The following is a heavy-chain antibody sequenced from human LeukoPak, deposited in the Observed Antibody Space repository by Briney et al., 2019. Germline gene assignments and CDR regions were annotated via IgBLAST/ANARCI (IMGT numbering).Heavy chain of an antibody. V-gene: IGHV4-61*02. CDR3: ASESSRSSSRRFDY. J-gene: IGHJ4*02. Sequence: PSQTLSLTCTVSGGSISSGSYYWSWIRQPAGKGLEWIGRIYTSGSTNYNPSLKSRVTISVDTSKNQFSLKLSSVTAADTAVYYCASESSRSSSRRFDYWGQGTLVTVSS. CDR2: IYTSGST. D-gene: IGHD6-6*01. CDR1: GGSISSGSYY.